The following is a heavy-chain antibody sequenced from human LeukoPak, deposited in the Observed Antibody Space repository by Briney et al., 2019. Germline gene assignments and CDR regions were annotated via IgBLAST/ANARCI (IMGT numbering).Heavy chain of an antibody. D-gene: IGHD3-16*02. CDR1: GFTFSSYA. V-gene: IGHV3-23*01. Sequence: PGGSLRLSCAASGFTFSSYAMSWVRQAPGKGLEWVSGISGSGGSTYHADSVKGRFTISRDNSKDTLFLQMNSLRAEDTAVYYCAKHEPGGVIVSFDFWGQGTLVTVSS. J-gene: IGHJ4*02. CDR3: AKHEPGGVIVSFDF. CDR2: ISGSGGST.